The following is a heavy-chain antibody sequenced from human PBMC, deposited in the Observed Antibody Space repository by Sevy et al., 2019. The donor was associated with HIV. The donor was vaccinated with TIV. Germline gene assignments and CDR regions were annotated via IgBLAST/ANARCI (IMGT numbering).Heavy chain of an antibody. Sequence: GGSLRLSCAASGFTFSPYWMTWVRQAPGKGLEWVANIGPDGSDKYYEDSVKGRFTISRDNAKNSLYLQMNSLRADDTAMYYCARGVGLDCWGQGALVTVSS. D-gene: IGHD1-26*01. CDR3: ARGVGLDC. V-gene: IGHV3-7*01. J-gene: IGHJ4*02. CDR2: IGPDGSDK. CDR1: GFTFSPYW.